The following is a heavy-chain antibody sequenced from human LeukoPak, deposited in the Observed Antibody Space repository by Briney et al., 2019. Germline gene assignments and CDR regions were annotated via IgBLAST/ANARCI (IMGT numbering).Heavy chain of an antibody. Sequence: PGGSLRLSCAASGFTFSSYGMHWVRQAPGKGLEWVAVISYDGSNKYYADSVKGRFTISRDNSKNTLYLQMNSLRAEDTAVYYCAKGIDIYHQLRLGELSSIDYFDYWGQGTLVTVSS. V-gene: IGHV3-30*18. CDR2: ISYDGSNK. CDR3: AKGIDIYHQLRLGELSSIDYFDY. D-gene: IGHD3-16*02. CDR1: GFTFSSYG. J-gene: IGHJ4*02.